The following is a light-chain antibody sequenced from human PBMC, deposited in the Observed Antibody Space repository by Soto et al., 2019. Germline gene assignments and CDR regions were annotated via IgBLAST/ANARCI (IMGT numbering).Light chain of an antibody. CDR3: SSYTSSRTVL. V-gene: IGLV2-14*01. Sequence: QSALTQPASVSGSLGQSITISCTGTSSDVGGYNYVSWYHQHPGKDPKVVIVEVTKRPSGVSSRFSGSKSGNRASLTVSGVQAEDEGDYYWSSYTSSRTVLFGGGTKLTVL. CDR1: SSDVGGYNY. J-gene: IGLJ2*01. CDR2: EVT.